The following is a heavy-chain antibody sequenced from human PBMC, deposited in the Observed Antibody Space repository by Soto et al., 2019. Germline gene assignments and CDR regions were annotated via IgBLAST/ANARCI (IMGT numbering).Heavy chain of an antibody. CDR1: GYTFTSYA. J-gene: IGHJ4*02. Sequence: GASVKVSCKSSGYTFTSYAMSWVRQAPGKGLEWVSAISGSGGSTYYADSVKGRFTISRDNSKNTLYLQMNSLRAEDTAVYYCAKDRGMGSGWAFDYWGQGTLVTVSS. V-gene: IGHV3-23*01. CDR2: ISGSGGST. CDR3: AKDRGMGSGWAFDY. D-gene: IGHD6-19*01.